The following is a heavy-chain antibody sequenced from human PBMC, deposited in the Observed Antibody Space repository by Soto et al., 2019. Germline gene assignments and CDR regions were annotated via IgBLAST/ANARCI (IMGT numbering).Heavy chain of an antibody. J-gene: IGHJ4*02. CDR3: ARMPVVVVAATIFFDY. Sequence: SETLSLTCTVSGGSISSSSYYWGWIRQPPGKGLEWIGSIYYSGSTYYNPSLKSRVTISVDTSKNQFSLKLSSVTAADTAVYYCARMPVVVVAATIFFDYWGQGTLVTVSS. CDR1: GGSISSSSYY. V-gene: IGHV4-39*01. CDR2: IYYSGST. D-gene: IGHD2-15*01.